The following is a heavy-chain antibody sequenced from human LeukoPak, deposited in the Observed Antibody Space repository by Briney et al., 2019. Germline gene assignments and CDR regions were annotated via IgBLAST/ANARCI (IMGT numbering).Heavy chain of an antibody. D-gene: IGHD1-26*01. Sequence: PGGSLRLSCAASGFTFSSYAMHWVRQAPGKGLEWMAVISYDGSNKYYADSVKGRFTISRDNSKNTLYLQMNSLRAEDTAVYYCVGSYYGFDYWGQGTLVTVSS. CDR2: ISYDGSNK. V-gene: IGHV3-30-3*01. J-gene: IGHJ4*02. CDR1: GFTFSSYA. CDR3: VGSYYGFDY.